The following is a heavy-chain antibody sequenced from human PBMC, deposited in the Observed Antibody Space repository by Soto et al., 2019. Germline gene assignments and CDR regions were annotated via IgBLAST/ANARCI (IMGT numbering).Heavy chain of an antibody. CDR3: ARTAAAGKYYYGTDV. Sequence: EVQLVQSGAEVKKPGESLKISCKGSGYSFTSYWIGWVRQMPGKGLEWMGIIYPGDSDTRYSPSFQGQVTISADKSISTAHLQWSSLKASDTAMYYCARTAAAGKYYYGTDVWGQGTTVTVSS. CDR1: GYSFTSYW. CDR2: IYPGDSDT. D-gene: IGHD6-13*01. V-gene: IGHV5-51*01. J-gene: IGHJ6*02.